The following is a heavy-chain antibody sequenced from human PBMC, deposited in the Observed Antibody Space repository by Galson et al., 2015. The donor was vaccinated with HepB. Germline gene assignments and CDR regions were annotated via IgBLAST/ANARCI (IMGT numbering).Heavy chain of an antibody. Sequence: SLRLSCAASGFKFDDYAMYWVRQAPGKGLEWVSGISWKSGAIAYANYVKGRFTISRDNTKNSLYLQMNSLRAEDTALYYCAKDVEAWPTGRRIHHWGQGTLLTVSS. V-gene: IGHV3-9*01. D-gene: IGHD3-10*01. CDR3: AKDVEAWPTGRRIHH. CDR2: ISWKSGAI. J-gene: IGHJ1*01. CDR1: GFKFDDYA.